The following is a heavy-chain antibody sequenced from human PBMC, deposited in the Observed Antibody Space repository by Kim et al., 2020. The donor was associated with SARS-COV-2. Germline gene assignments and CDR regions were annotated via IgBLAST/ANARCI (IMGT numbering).Heavy chain of an antibody. CDR1: GGSISSGDYY. CDR3: ARVSLQQLVPDAFDI. D-gene: IGHD6-13*01. J-gene: IGHJ3*02. CDR2: IYYSGST. Sequence: SETLSLTCTVSGGSISSGDYYWSWIRQPPGKGLEWIGYIYYSGSTYYNPSLKSRVTISVDTSKNQFSLKLSSVTAADTAVYYCARVSLQQLVPDAFDIWGQGTMVTVSS. V-gene: IGHV4-30-4*01.